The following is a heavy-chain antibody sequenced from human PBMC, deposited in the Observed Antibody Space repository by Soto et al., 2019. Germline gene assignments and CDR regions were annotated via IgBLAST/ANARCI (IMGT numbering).Heavy chain of an antibody. CDR1: GGSISSGGYY. CDR3: ARDVTMVRGVIIRWFDP. CDR2: IYYSGST. Sequence: SETLSLTCTVSGGSISSGGYYWSWIRQHPGKGLEWIGYIYYSGSTYYNPSLKSRVTISVDTSKNQFSLKLSSVTAADTAVYYCARDVTMVRGVIIRWFDPWGQGTLVTVSS. V-gene: IGHV4-31*03. J-gene: IGHJ5*02. D-gene: IGHD3-10*01.